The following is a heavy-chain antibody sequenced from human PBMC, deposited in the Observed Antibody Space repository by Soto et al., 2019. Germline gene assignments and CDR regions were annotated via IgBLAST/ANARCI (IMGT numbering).Heavy chain of an antibody. J-gene: IGHJ3*01. CDR2: ISGSGGST. V-gene: IGHV3-23*01. D-gene: IGHD6-19*01. CDR1: GFTFSSDA. CDR3: EKASPGDSSGWYVAFDV. Sequence: PWGCLRLSCAASGFTFSSDAMSWFRQAPGKGLEWVSAISGSGGSTYYADSVKGRFTISRDNSKNTLYLQMNSLRAEDTAVYYCEKASPGDSSGWYVAFDVWGQGT.